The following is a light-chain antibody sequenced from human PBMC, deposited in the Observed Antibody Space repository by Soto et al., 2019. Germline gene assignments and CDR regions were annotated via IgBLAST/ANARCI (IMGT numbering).Light chain of an antibody. CDR1: QDIGIY. CDR2: TTS. Sequence: DIQMTQSPSSLSASVGDRVTITCRASQDIGIYLAWYQQKSGRVPKLLIYTTSTLHSGVPSRFSGSGSGTEFTLTISSLQPEDVATYFCQINVGAPRTFGQGTKVDIK. CDR3: QINVGAPRT. V-gene: IGKV1-27*01. J-gene: IGKJ1*01.